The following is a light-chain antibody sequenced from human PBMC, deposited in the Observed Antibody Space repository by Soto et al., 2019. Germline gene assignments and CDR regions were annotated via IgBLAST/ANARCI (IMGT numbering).Light chain of an antibody. J-gene: IGKJ1*01. CDR2: GAS. CDR1: QSVSSSY. CDR3: QQYGSPPWT. Sequence: EIVLTQSPGTLSLSPGERATLSCRASQSVSSSYLAWYQQKPGQAPRLLIYGASSRATGIPDRFSGSGSGTSFTLSISRLGPEDFAVYSCQQYGSPPWTFGQGTKVEIK. V-gene: IGKV3-20*01.